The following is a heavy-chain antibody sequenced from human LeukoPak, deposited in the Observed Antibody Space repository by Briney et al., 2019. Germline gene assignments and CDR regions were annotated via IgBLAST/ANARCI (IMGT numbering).Heavy chain of an antibody. J-gene: IGHJ5*02. CDR3: ARRWVYGSGVLTNWFDP. CDR2: ISSSSSYI. Sequence: GGSLRLSCAASGFTFSSYSMNWVRQAPGKGLEWVSSISSSSSYIYYADSVKGRFTISRDNAKNSLYLHMNSLRAEDTAVYYCARRWVYGSGVLTNWFDPWGQGTLVTVSS. V-gene: IGHV3-21*01. CDR1: GFTFSSYS. D-gene: IGHD3-10*01.